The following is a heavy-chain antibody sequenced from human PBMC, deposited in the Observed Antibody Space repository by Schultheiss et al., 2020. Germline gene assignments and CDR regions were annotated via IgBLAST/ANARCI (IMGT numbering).Heavy chain of an antibody. Sequence: SVKVSCKASGYTFTSYAMHWVRQAPGQRLEWMGGIIPIFGTANYAQKFQGRVTITADESTSTAYMELSSLRSEDTAVYFCTRGNLYYYDLWGQGTLVTVSS. V-gene: IGHV1-69*13. J-gene: IGHJ4*02. CDR1: GYTFTSYA. CDR3: TRGNLYYYDL. CDR2: IIPIFGTA. D-gene: IGHD2-2*02.